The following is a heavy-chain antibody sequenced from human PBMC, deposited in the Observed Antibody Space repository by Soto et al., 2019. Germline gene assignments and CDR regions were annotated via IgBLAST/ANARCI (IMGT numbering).Heavy chain of an antibody. CDR3: ARWGAAGYLFDY. CDR2: IYYSGST. J-gene: IGHJ4*02. Sequence: SETLSLTCTVSGGSISSYYWSWIRQPPGKGLEWIGYIYYSGSTNYNSSLKSRVTISVDTSKNQFSLKLSSVTAADTAVYYCARWGAAGYLFDYWGQGTLVTVSS. D-gene: IGHD3-16*01. V-gene: IGHV4-59*01. CDR1: GGSISSYY.